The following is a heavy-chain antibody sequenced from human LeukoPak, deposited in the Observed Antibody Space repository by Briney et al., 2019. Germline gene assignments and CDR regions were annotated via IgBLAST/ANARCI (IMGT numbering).Heavy chain of an antibody. CDR3: ARQTYYDSSGYLYYFDY. J-gene: IGHJ4*02. CDR2: IYYSGST. Sequence: SETLSLTCTVSGGSISSSSYYWGWIRQPPGKGLEWIGSIYYSGSTYYNPSPKSRVTISVDTSKNQFSLKLSSVTAADTAVYYCARQTYYDSSGYLYYFDYWGQGTLVTVSS. D-gene: IGHD3-22*01. CDR1: GGSISSSSYY. V-gene: IGHV4-39*01.